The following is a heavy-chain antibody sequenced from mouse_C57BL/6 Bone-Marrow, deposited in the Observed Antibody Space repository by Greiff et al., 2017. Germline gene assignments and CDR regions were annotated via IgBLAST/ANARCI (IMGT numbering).Heavy chain of an antibody. D-gene: IGHD2-4*01. CDR3: ARGDLYYDYEGFAY. CDR1: GYTFTSYW. Sequence: VQLQQPGAELVKPGASVKLSCKASGYTFTSYWMHWVKQRPGQGLEWIGMIHPNSGSTNYNEKFKSKATLTVDKSSSTAYMQLSSLTSEDSAVYYCARGDLYYDYEGFAYWGQGTLVTVSA. J-gene: IGHJ3*01. V-gene: IGHV1-64*01. CDR2: IHPNSGST.